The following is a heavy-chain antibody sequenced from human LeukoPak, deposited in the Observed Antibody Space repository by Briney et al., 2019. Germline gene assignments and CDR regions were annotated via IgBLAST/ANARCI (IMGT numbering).Heavy chain of an antibody. V-gene: IGHV3-23*01. CDR2: ISGSGGST. D-gene: IGHD6-19*01. Sequence: GGSLRLSCAVSRFAFSNYGMSWVRQTPGKGLEWVSAISGSGGSTYYADSVKGRFTISRDNSKNTLYLQMNSLRAEDTAVYYCPNLWYSSGWYDFDIYYYGMDVWGQGTTVTVSS. CDR1: RFAFSNYG. CDR3: PNLWYSSGWYDFDIYYYGMDV. J-gene: IGHJ6*02.